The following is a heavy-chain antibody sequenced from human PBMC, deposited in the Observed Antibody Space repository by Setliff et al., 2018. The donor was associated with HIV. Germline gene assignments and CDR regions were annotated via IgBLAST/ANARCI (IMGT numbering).Heavy chain of an antibody. CDR3: ARDRPPSTVDMLGAFDR. CDR2: IYYTGTT. J-gene: IGHJ3*02. CDR1: RGPISRFY. V-gene: IGHV4-59*12. Sequence: SETLSLTCIVSRGPISRFYWSWIRQPPGKGLEWIGYIYYTGTTNYNPSFKSRVTISVDTSKNQLSLKLSSVTAADTAVYYCARDRPPSTVDMLGAFDRWGQGTMVTVSS. D-gene: IGHD4-17*01.